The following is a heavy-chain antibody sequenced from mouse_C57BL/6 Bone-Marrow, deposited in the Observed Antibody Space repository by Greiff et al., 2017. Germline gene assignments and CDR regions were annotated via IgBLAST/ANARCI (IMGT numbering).Heavy chain of an antibody. V-gene: IGHV1-64*01. CDR1: GYTFTSYW. CDR2: IHPNSGST. CDR3: ARRRYYGSYWYFDV. Sequence: VKLQQPGAELVKPGASVKLSCKASGYTFTSYWMHWVKQRPGQGLEWIGMIHPNSGSTNYNEKFTSKATLTVDKSSSTAYMQLSSLTSEDSAVYYCARRRYYGSYWYFDVWGTGTTVTVSS. J-gene: IGHJ1*03. D-gene: IGHD1-1*01.